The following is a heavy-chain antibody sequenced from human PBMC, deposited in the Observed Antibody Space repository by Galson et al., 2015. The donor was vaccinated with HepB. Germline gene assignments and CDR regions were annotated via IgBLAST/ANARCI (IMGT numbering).Heavy chain of an antibody. D-gene: IGHD2-21*01. Sequence: SLRLSCAASGFTFDDYGMGWVRQAPGKGLEWVSGINWNGGSTGYADSVKGRFTISRDNAKNSLYLQMNSLRAEDTALYYCARGGDSYSYYFDYWGQGTLVTVSS. CDR1: GFTFDDYG. J-gene: IGHJ4*02. CDR2: INWNGGST. V-gene: IGHV3-20*04. CDR3: ARGGDSYSYYFDY.